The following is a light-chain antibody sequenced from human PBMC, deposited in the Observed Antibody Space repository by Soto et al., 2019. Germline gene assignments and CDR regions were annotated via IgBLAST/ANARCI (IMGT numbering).Light chain of an antibody. V-gene: IGKV3-20*01. CDR1: QSVSNSY. Sequence: EIVLTRSPGTLSLSPGERATLSCRARQSVSNSYFARYEQKSGQAPRLLIYGASNRATGITDRFSGSGYGKDFTLNISRLEPEDFAVYYCQQYGSSGTFGQGTKV. CDR3: QQYGSSGT. J-gene: IGKJ1*01. CDR2: GAS.